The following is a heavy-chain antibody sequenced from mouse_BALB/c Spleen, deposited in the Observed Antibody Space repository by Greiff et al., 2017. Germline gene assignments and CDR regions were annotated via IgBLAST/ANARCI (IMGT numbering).Heavy chain of an antibody. CDR2: ISDGGSYT. V-gene: IGHV5-4*02. J-gene: IGHJ4*01. D-gene: IGHD2-4*01. CDR1: GFTFSDYY. CDR3: ARGNDYDPSYAMDY. Sequence: EVQRVESGGGLVKPGGSLKLSCAASGFTFSDYYMYWVRQTPEKRLEWVATISDGGSYTYYPDSVKGRCTISRDNAKNNLYLQMSSLKSEDTAMYYCARGNDYDPSYAMDYWGQGTSVTVSS.